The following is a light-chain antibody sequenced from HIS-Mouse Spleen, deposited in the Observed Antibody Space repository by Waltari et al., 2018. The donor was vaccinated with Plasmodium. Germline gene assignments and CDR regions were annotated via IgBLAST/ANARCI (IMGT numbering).Light chain of an antibody. Sequence: DIQLTQSPSFLSASVGDRVTITCRASQGISSVLAWYQQKPGKAPKLLTYAASTLQSGVPSRFSVSGSETEFSLTLSSLQPEDFATYYCQQLNSYPYTFGQGTKLEIK. CDR1: QGISSV. V-gene: IGKV1-9*01. J-gene: IGKJ2*01. CDR2: AAS. CDR3: QQLNSYPYT.